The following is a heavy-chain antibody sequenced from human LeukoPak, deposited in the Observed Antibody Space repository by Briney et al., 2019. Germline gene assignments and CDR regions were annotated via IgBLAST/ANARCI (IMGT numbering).Heavy chain of an antibody. CDR1: GFTFSTYS. Sequence: GGSLRLSCAASGFTFSTYSMNWVRQAPGKGLEWVSSISSGSIHIYYADSVQGRFTISKDNAKSSLYLQMNGLRAEDTAIYYCAITPGGDTTGYYPWYFDLWGRGTLVTVSS. D-gene: IGHD3-22*01. CDR3: AITPGGDTTGYYPWYFDL. J-gene: IGHJ2*01. CDR2: ISSGSIHI. V-gene: IGHV3-21*01.